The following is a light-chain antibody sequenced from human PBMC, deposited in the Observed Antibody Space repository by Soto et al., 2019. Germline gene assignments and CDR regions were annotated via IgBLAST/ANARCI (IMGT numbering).Light chain of an antibody. V-gene: IGKV3-20*01. CDR1: QSVSSSY. CDR3: QQYGSSPPYT. J-gene: IGKJ2*01. CDR2: GAS. Sequence: EIVLTQSPGTLSLSPGERATLSCRASQSVSSSYLAWYQQKPGQAPRLLIYGASSRATGIPDRFSGSGSGTDFTLTISRVEPEVFAVYYCQQYGSSPPYTFGQGTKLEIK.